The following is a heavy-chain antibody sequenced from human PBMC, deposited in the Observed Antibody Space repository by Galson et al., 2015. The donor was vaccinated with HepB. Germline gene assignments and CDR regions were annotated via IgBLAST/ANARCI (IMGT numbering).Heavy chain of an antibody. V-gene: IGHV4-31*03. D-gene: IGHD2-2*01. J-gene: IGHJ4*02. CDR3: ARTPPVVPAAIPPTFDY. Sequence: TLSLTCTVSGGSISSGGYYWSWIRQHPGKGLEWIGYIYYSGSTYYNPSLKSRVTISVDTSKNQFSLKLSSVTAADTAVYYCARTPPVVPAAIPPTFDYWGQGTLVTVSS. CDR2: IYYSGST. CDR1: GGSISSGGYY.